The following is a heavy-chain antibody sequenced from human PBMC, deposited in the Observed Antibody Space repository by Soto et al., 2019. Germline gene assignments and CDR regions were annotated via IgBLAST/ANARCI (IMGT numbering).Heavy chain of an antibody. Sequence: EVQLVESGGGLVQPGGSLRLSCAASGFTFSSYWMHWVRQAPGKGLVWVSRINSDGSSTFYADSVKGRYTISRDNAKNTLYLQINSRRAEDTAVYYCARHVAGNRDYWGQGTLVTVSS. V-gene: IGHV3-74*01. CDR2: INSDGSST. CDR3: ARHVAGNRDY. J-gene: IGHJ4*02. CDR1: GFTFSSYW. D-gene: IGHD2-15*01.